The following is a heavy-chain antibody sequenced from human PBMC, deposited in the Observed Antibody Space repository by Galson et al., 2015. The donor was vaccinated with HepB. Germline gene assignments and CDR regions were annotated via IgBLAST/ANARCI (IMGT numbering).Heavy chain of an antibody. J-gene: IGHJ3*02. CDR1: GFSLSTSGVG. D-gene: IGHD6-13*01. V-gene: IGHV2-5*02. Sequence: ALVKPTQTLTLTCTFSGFSLSTSGVGVGWIRQPPGKALEWLALIYWDDDKRYSPSLKSRLTITKDTSKNRVVLTMTNMDPVDTATYYCAHSRSSSWHDAFDIWGQGTMVTVSS. CDR2: IYWDDDK. CDR3: AHSRSSSWHDAFDI.